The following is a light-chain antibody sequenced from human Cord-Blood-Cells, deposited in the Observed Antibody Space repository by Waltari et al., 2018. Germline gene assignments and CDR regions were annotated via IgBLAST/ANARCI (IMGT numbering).Light chain of an antibody. CDR2: KAA. CDR1: QSISSW. V-gene: IGKV1-5*03. CDR3: QQYNSYSWT. Sequence: DIQMTPAPSPLSASVGARVPITCRASQSISSWLSWSQQKPGKAPKLLIYKAASLESGVPSRFSGSGSGTEFTLTISSLQPDDFATYYCQQYNSYSWTFGQGTKVEIK. J-gene: IGKJ1*01.